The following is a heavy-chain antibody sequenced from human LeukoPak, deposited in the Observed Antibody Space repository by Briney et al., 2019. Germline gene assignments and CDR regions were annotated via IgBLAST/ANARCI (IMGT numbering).Heavy chain of an antibody. CDR1: EGTFSNYG. J-gene: IGHJ4*02. CDR2: IVPIFGTT. V-gene: IGHV1-69*05. D-gene: IGHD1-26*01. CDR3: ARGYYRLDY. Sequence: GASVRVSCKASEGTFSNYGVTWVRQAPGQGLEWMGGIVPIFGTTNYAQRFQGRLNITTDDSTGSAFMDLSSLTSDDTAVYYCARGYYRLDYWGQGTLVTVSS.